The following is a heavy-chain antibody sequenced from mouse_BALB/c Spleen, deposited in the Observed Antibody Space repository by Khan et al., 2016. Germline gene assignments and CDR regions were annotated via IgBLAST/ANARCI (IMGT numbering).Heavy chain of an antibody. Sequence: VQLQESGPGLVQPSQSLSITCTASGFSLTTFGVHWVRQSPGKGLEWRGVIWKGGNTDENEAFISRLSINKDNSKSQGVLKRNSLQADDSAIYDCARCGGSYGAYGFAYWGHGTVFTVSA. D-gene: IGHD2-13*01. CDR1: GFSLTTFG. CDR2: IWKGGNT. CDR3: ARCGGSYGAYGFAY. V-gene: IGHV2-4-1*01. J-gene: IGHJ3*01.